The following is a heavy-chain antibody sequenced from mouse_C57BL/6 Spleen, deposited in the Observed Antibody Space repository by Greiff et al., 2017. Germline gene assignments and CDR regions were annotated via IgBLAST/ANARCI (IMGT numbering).Heavy chain of an antibody. CDR3: ARGSSLDY. CDR2: IYPSDSYT. D-gene: IGHD1-1*01. CDR1: GYTFTSYW. Sequence: QVQLQQPGAELVRPGTSVKLSCKASGYTFTSYWMHWVKQRPGQGLEWIGVIYPSDSYTNYNQKFKGKATLTVDTSSSTAYMQLSSLTSEDSAVYYCARGSSLDYWGQGTTLTVSS. V-gene: IGHV1-59*01. J-gene: IGHJ2*01.